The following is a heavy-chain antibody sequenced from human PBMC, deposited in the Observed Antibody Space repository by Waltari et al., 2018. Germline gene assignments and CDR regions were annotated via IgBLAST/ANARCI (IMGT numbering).Heavy chain of an antibody. CDR3: ATRGDAFDI. CDR2: IRPIFGTA. J-gene: IGHJ3*02. Sequence: QVQLVQSGAEVKKPGSSVKVSCKASGGTFSSYAISWVRQAPGQGLEWMGRIRPIFGTAKYEQKSQGGVTITADKSTSTAYMELSSLRSEYTTVYYCATRGDAFDIWGQGTMVTVSS. D-gene: IGHD1-26*01. CDR1: GGTFSSYA. V-gene: IGHV1-69*13.